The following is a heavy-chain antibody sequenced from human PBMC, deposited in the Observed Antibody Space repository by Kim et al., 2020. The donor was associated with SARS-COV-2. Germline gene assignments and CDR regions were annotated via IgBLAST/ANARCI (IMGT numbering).Heavy chain of an antibody. Sequence: GESLKISCKGSGYSFTSYWIGWVRQMPGKGLEWMGIIYPGDSDTRYSPSFQGQVTISADKSISTAYLQWSSLKASDTAMYYCARLRFGPVVPAAMVTNWFDPWGQGTLVTVSS. D-gene: IGHD2-2*01. CDR3: ARLRFGPVVPAAMVTNWFDP. J-gene: IGHJ5*02. CDR2: IYPGDSDT. CDR1: GYSFTSYW. V-gene: IGHV5-51*01.